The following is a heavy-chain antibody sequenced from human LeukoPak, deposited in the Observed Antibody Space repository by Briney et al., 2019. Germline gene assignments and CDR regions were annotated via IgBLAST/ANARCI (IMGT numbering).Heavy chain of an antibody. CDR2: INPKSGFT. CDR1: GYIFSDYY. CDR3: ARPQGAHYWYFDL. J-gene: IGHJ2*01. Sequence: ASVKVSCKASGYIFSDYYIHWVRQAPGQGLEWMGLINPKSGFTDYSQKFQGRVTMTRDTSIGTAYMELSRLRSDDTAVYYCARPQGAHYWYFDLWGRGSLAAVSS. V-gene: IGHV1-2*02. D-gene: IGHD3-16*01.